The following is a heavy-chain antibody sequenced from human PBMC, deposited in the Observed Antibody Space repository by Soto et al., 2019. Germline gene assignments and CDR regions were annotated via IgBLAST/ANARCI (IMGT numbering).Heavy chain of an antibody. J-gene: IGHJ4*02. D-gene: IGHD6-13*01. CDR1: GFTFSSYT. CDR3: AKRAAPGTSYFDD. Sequence: GGSLRLSCAASGFTFSSYTMSWARQAPGQGLEWVSSVNPGGINTYYSDSVKGRFTISRDNSQNTLYLQMNSLRAEDTAVYYCAKRAAPGTSYFDDSGQGTLVTVSS. CDR2: VNPGGINT. V-gene: IGHV3-23*01.